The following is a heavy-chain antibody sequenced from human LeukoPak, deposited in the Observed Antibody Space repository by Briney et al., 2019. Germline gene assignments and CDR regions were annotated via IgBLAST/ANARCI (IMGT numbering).Heavy chain of an antibody. CDR3: GRAGVSYGMDV. CDR1: GFTFSSYW. Sequence: GGSLRLSCAASGFTFSSYWIHWVRQVPGKGLVWVSLINTDGRTTSYADSVRGRFTISRDNAKNTLYLQMNSLRAEDTAVYYCGRAGVSYGMDVWGQGTTVTVSS. V-gene: IGHV3-74*01. CDR2: INTDGRTT. J-gene: IGHJ6*02. D-gene: IGHD7-27*01.